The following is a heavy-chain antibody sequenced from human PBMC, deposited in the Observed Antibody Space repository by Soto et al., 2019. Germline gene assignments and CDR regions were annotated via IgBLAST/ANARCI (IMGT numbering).Heavy chain of an antibody. D-gene: IGHD3-10*01. CDR1: GFTFDYYL. V-gene: IGHV3-74*01. CDR3: SRGDRGGFDL. Sequence: EVQLVESGGGLVQPGESLRLSCAASGFTFDYYLMHWVRQAPGQGLVWVSRGHSGGTTTNYADSVKGRFTISRDNARNTVSLPVSSVRDDDTAITYCSRGDRGGFDLWGHGTMVTVSS. J-gene: IGHJ3*01. CDR2: GHSGGTTT.